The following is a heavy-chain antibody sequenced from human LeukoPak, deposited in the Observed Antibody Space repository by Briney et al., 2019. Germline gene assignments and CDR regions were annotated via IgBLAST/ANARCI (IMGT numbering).Heavy chain of an antibody. J-gene: IGHJ6*02. CDR2: ISYDGSNK. V-gene: IGHV3-30-3*01. CDR1: GFTFSSYA. Sequence: PGGSLRLSCAASGFTFSSYAMHWVRQAPGKGLEWVAVISYDGSNKYYADSVKGRFTISRGNSKNTLYLQMNSLRAEDTAVYYCARDIGGYYYYGMDVWGQGTTVTVSS. D-gene: IGHD2-15*01. CDR3: ARDIGGYYYYGMDV.